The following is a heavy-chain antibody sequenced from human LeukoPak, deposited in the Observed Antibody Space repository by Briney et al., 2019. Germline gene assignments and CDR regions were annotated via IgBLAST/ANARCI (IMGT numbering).Heavy chain of an antibody. Sequence: ASVKVSCKASGYTFTYYFIHWVRQAPGQGLEWMGWMNPNSGNTGYAQKFQGRVTMTRNTSISTAYMELSSLRSEDTAVYYCARVGKYYDFWSGYPNWFDPWGQGTLVTVSS. D-gene: IGHD3-3*01. V-gene: IGHV1-8*02. J-gene: IGHJ5*02. CDR2: MNPNSGNT. CDR1: GYTFTYYF. CDR3: ARVGKYYDFWSGYPNWFDP.